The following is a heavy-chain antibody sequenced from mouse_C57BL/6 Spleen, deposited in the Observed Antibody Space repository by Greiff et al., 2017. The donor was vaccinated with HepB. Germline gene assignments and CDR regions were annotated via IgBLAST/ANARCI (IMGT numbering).Heavy chain of an antibody. CDR1: GYTFTSYW. D-gene: IGHD1-3*01. J-gene: IGHJ4*01. CDR2: IDPSDSET. Sequence: QVQLQQPGAELVRPGSSVKLSCKASGYTFTSYWMHWVKQRPIQGLEWIGNIDPSDSETHYNQKFKDKATLTVDKSSSTAYMQLSSLTSDGSAVYYCARVEDANYINWDAMDYWGQGTSVTVSS. CDR3: ARVEDANYINWDAMDY. V-gene: IGHV1-52*01.